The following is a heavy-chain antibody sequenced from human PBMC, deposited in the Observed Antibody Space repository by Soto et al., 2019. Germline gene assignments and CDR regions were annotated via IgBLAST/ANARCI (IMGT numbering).Heavy chain of an antibody. CDR3: ARQKGSSGYYLSAFDI. CDR1: GYSFTSYW. V-gene: IGHV5-51*01. J-gene: IGHJ3*02. D-gene: IGHD3-22*01. Sequence: PGESLKISCKGSGYSFTSYWIGWVRQMPGKGLEWVGIIYPGDSDTRYSPSFQGQVTISADKSISTAYLQWSSLKASDTAMYYCARQKGSSGYYLSAFDIWGQGTMVTVSS. CDR2: IYPGDSDT.